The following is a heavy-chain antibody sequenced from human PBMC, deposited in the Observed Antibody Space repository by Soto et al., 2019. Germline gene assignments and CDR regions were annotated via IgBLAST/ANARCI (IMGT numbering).Heavy chain of an antibody. CDR1: GGSISSYY. D-gene: IGHD6-19*01. V-gene: IGHV4-59*08. CDR3: ARLGWQWLSPGWFDP. Sequence: PSETLSLTCTVSGGSISSYYWSWIRQPPGKGLEWIGYIYYSGSTNYNPSLKSRVTISVDTSKNQFSLKLSSVTAADTAVYYCARLGWQWLSPGWFDPWGQGTLVTVSS. J-gene: IGHJ5*02. CDR2: IYYSGST.